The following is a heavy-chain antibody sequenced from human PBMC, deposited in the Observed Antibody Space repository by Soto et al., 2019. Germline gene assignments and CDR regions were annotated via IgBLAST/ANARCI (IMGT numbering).Heavy chain of an antibody. V-gene: IGHV3-23*01. J-gene: IGHJ5*02. Sequence: EEQLLESGGDLVQHGGSLRLSCAASGFTCGQFVMTWVRQAPGKGLEWVSTITGSSGSTTYTESVKGRITISRDNSKNSLYLQMNNLRADDTAIYYCAKADTGWFAPWGRGTLVTVSS. CDR3: AKADTGWFAP. CDR1: GFTCGQFV. CDR2: ITGSSGST. D-gene: IGHD3-10*01.